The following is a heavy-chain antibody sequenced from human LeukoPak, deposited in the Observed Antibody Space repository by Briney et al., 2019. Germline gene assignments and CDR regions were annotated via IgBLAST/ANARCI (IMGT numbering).Heavy chain of an antibody. V-gene: IGHV5-51*01. D-gene: IGHD2-15*01. Sequence: GESLKISCKGSGYSFTSYWIGWVRQMPGKGLEWMGTFFPGDSDTRYSPSFQGQVTISADKSISTAYLQWSSLKASDTAMYYCARHGVAATPGNAFDIWGQGTMVTVSS. CDR1: GYSFTSYW. CDR2: FFPGDSDT. CDR3: ARHGVAATPGNAFDI. J-gene: IGHJ3*02.